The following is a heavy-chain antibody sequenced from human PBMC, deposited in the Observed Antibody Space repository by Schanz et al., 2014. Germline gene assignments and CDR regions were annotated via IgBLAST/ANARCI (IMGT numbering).Heavy chain of an antibody. D-gene: IGHD2-15*01. V-gene: IGHV1-2*02. CDR1: GYTFVGYY. Sequence: QVQLVQSGPEVKKPGASVRVSCQASGYTFVGYYIHWLRQAPGQGLEWMGWINPDSGDTNYVQNFRGRVTMTRDTSITTAYMDLSRLTSDDTAVYYCARVYRWQHILVHFDSWGQGSLVTVSS. CDR3: ARVYRWQHILVHFDS. J-gene: IGHJ4*02. CDR2: INPDSGDT.